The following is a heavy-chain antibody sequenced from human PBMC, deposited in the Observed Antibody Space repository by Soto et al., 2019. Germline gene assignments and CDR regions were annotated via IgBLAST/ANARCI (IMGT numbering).Heavy chain of an antibody. CDR2: VNPSGGSA. V-gene: IGHV1-46*01. Sequence: QVQLVQSGAEVKKPGASVKVSCKTSGYIFTAYSMHWVRQAPGQGLEWMGVVNPSGGSAHYAQSFEGRVTLTRDTSTSTFSMELSSLRSDDTAVYYCAREENCRGGTCYSEYFHHWGQGTLVTDSS. D-gene: IGHD2-15*01. J-gene: IGHJ1*01. CDR3: AREENCRGGTCYSEYFHH. CDR1: GYIFTAYS.